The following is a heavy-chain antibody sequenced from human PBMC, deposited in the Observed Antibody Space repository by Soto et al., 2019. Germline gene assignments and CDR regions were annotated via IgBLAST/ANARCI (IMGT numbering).Heavy chain of an antibody. Sequence: LSLTCNMSGDSYSISTYSWSWIRQPPGKALQWIGFIYQSGVTSYNPSLASRVSISLDRSNNQCSLKPKSVTAADTAVYFCAGMPYTSGLRFDPWGPGTLVTVSS. CDR2: IYQSGVT. D-gene: IGHD6-19*01. CDR3: AGMPYTSGLRFDP. V-gene: IGHV4-30-2*01. J-gene: IGHJ5*02. CDR1: GDSYSISTYS.